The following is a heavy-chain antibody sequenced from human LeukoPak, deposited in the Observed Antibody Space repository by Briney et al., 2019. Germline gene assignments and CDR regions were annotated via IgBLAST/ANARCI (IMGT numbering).Heavy chain of an antibody. V-gene: IGHV4-59*10. D-gene: IGHD2-15*01. CDR1: GGSFSGYY. J-gene: IGHJ5*02. Sequence: SETLSLTCAVYGGSFSGYYWSWIRQPAGKGLEWIGHMDTSGHTNYNSSLMSRVTMSVDTSKNQFSLRLTSVTAADTAVYYCARHWSHSVAQFGRSYWFDPWGQGTLVTVSS. CDR3: ARHWSHSVAQFGRSYWFDP. CDR2: MDTSGHT.